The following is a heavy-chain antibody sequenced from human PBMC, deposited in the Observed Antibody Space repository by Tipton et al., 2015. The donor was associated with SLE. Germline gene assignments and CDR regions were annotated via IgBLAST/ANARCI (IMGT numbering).Heavy chain of an antibody. CDR3: ARPDLI. D-gene: IGHD1-14*01. Sequence: TLSLTCTVSGGSISGYYWGWVRQRPGTGLEWIGYIHYSGSTYYNPSLKSRGTISVDTSKNQLSLNLNPVTAADTAVYYCARPDLIWGQGTQVTVSS. V-gene: IGHV4-31*03. J-gene: IGHJ4*02. CDR2: IHYSGST. CDR1: GGSISGYY.